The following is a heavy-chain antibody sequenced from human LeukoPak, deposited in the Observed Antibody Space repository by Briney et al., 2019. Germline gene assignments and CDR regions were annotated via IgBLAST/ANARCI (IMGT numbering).Heavy chain of an antibody. D-gene: IGHD3/OR15-3a*01. CDR1: GDSITGYY. CDR3: ARQTGSGLFILP. J-gene: IGHJ4*02. Sequence: SETLSLTCTVSGDSITGYYWGWIRQPPGKGLEWIGNIYYTGNTYYNASLKSQVSISIDTSKNQFSLKLTSVTAADTAVYYCARQTGSGLFILPGGQGTLVTVSS. V-gene: IGHV4-39*01. CDR2: IYYTGNT.